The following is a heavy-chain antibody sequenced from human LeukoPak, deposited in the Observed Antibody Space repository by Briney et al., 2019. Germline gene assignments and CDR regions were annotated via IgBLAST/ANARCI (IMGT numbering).Heavy chain of an antibody. CDR1: GGSISSHY. Sequence: SETLSLTCTVSGGSISSHYWSWIRQPPGKGLEWIGYIYYSGSTNYNPSLKSRVTISVDTSKNQFSLKLSSVTAADTAVYYCARVGPGLDYWGQGTPVTVSS. V-gene: IGHV4-59*11. D-gene: IGHD3-10*01. CDR3: ARVGPGLDY. CDR2: IYYSGST. J-gene: IGHJ4*02.